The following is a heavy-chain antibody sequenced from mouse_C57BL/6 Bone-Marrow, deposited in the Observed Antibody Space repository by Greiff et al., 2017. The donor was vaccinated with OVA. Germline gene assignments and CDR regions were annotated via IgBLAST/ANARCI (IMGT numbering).Heavy chain of an antibody. CDR3: TRSYDYDDY. V-gene: IGHV1-15*01. Sequence: QVQLKQSGAELVRPGASVTLSCKASGYTFTDYEMHWVKQTPVHGLEWIGAIDPETGGTAYNQKFKGKAILTADKSSSTAYMELRSLTSEDSAVYYCTRSYDYDDYWGQGTTLTVSS. J-gene: IGHJ2*01. CDR2: IDPETGGT. CDR1: GYTFTDYE. D-gene: IGHD2-4*01.